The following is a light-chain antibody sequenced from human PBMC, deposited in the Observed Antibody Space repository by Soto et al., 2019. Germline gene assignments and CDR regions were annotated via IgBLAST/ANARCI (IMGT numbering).Light chain of an antibody. CDR3: QQYGSSPEVT. CDR2: GAS. J-gene: IGKJ3*01. V-gene: IGKV3-20*01. CDR1: QSVSSSY. Sequence: EIVLTQSPGTLSLSPGERATLSCRASQSVSSSYLAWYQQKPGQAPRLLIYGASSRATGIPDRFSGSGSGTDFTLTISRLEPEDFAVYYCQQYGSSPEVTFGPGTKADIK.